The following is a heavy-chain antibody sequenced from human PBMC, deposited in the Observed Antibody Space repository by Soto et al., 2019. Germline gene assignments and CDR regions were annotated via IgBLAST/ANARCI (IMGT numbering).Heavy chain of an antibody. CDR2: MNPNSGHT. CDR1: GYPFTSHD. V-gene: IGHV1-8*01. J-gene: IGHJ5*02. D-gene: IGHD2-2*01. Sequence: QVPLVQSGAEVKKPGASVKVSCKASGYPFTSHDINWMRQATGQGLEWMGWMNPNSGHTNYAQKFQGRVTLTRDTSISTAYLELTSLRSEDTAIYYCASDMRTTSGQGTLVTVSS. CDR3: ASDMRTT.